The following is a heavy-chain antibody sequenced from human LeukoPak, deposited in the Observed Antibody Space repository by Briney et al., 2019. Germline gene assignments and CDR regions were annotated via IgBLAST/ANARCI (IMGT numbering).Heavy chain of an antibody. CDR3: ARDHCGGDCCSGAYYYYYGMDV. Sequence: GESLKISCKGSGYSFTSYWIGWVRQMPGKGLEWMGIIYPGDSDTRYSPSFQGQVTISADKSISTAYLQWSSLKASDTAMYYCARDHCGGDCCSGAYYYYYGMDVWGQGTTVTVSS. CDR2: IYPGDSDT. CDR1: GYSFTSYW. J-gene: IGHJ6*02. V-gene: IGHV5-51*01. D-gene: IGHD2-21*02.